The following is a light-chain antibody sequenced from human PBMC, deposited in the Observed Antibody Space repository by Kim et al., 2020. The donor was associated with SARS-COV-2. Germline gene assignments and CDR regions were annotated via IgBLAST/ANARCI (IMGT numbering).Light chain of an antibody. Sequence: GQSVTISCTGTSSDIGSYNRVSWYQQPPGTAPKFIIYEVNNRPSGVPDRFSGSKSGNTASLTLSGLQAEDEADYYCSSFTTSKTLLFGGGTQLTVL. J-gene: IGLJ2*01. CDR2: EVN. CDR3: SSFTTSKTLL. CDR1: SSDIGSYNR. V-gene: IGLV2-18*02.